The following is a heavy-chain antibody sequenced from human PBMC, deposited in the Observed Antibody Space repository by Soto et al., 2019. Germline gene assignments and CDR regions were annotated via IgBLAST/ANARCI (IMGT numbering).Heavy chain of an antibody. D-gene: IGHD2-2*01. CDR2: ISGSGGST. CDR3: AKPHDLSNTSCYYNNYRAL. CDR1: GFTFSSYA. Sequence: GGSLRLSCAASGFTFSSYAMSWVRQAPGKGLGWVSAISGSGGSTYYADSVKGRFTISRDNSKNTLYLQMNSLRAEDTAVYYCAKPHDLSNTSCYYNNYRALGAKGTTFPVSS. V-gene: IGHV3-23*01. J-gene: IGHJ6*03.